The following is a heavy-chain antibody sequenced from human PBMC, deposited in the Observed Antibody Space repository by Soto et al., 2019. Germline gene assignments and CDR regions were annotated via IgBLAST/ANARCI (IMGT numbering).Heavy chain of an antibody. CDR1: GYPFNSYD. CDR2: MNPDSGHT. J-gene: IGHJ5*02. Sequence: ASVKVSCEASGYPFNSYDIHWLRQATGQGLEWMGRMNPDSGHTGYAQKFQGRLTMTRNTSISTAYMELNSLRSEDTAVYFCARGRGIPEWFDPWGQGALVTVSS. CDR3: ARGRGIPEWFDP. V-gene: IGHV1-8*02. D-gene: IGHD6-13*01.